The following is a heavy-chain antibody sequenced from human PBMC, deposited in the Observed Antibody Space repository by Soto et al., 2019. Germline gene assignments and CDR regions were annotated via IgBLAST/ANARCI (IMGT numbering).Heavy chain of an antibody. D-gene: IGHD2-2*01. Sequence: SVKVSCKASGGTFSSYAISWVRQAPGQGLEWMGGIIPIFGTANYAQKFQGRVTITADKSTSTAYVELSSLRSEDTAVYYCARDPLSHCSSTSCSLAGWFDPWGQGTLVTVSS. CDR1: GGTFSSYA. CDR2: IIPIFGTA. CDR3: ARDPLSHCSSTSCSLAGWFDP. V-gene: IGHV1-69*06. J-gene: IGHJ5*02.